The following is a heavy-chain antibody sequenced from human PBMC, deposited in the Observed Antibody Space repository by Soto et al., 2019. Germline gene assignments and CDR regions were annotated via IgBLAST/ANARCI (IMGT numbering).Heavy chain of an antibody. CDR1: GGTFSSYA. CDR3: ASRGSGYYVQYHYYGMDV. D-gene: IGHD3-3*01. Sequence: ASVKVSCKASGGTFSSYAISWVRQAPGQGLEWMGGIIPIFGTANYAQKFQGRVTITADESTSTAYMELSSLRSEDTAVYYCASRGSGYYVQYHYYGMDVWGQGTTVTVSS. J-gene: IGHJ6*02. V-gene: IGHV1-69*13. CDR2: IIPIFGTA.